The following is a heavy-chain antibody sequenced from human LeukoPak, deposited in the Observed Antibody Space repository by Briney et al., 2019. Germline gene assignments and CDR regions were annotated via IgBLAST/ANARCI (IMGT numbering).Heavy chain of an antibody. CDR2: IYSGGST. V-gene: IGHV3-53*01. CDR3: ARDELIVGALGY. Sequence: GGSLRLFCAASGFTVSSNYMSWVREAPGKGLECVSVIYSGGSTYYADSVKGRFTISRDNSKNTLYLQMNSLRAEDTAVYYCARDELIVGALGYWGQGTLVTVSS. J-gene: IGHJ4*02. CDR1: GFTVSSNY. D-gene: IGHD1-26*01.